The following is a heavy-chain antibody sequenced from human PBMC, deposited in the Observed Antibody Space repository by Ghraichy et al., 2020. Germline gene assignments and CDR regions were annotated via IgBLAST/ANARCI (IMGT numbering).Heavy chain of an antibody. CDR2: IRGKANSYAT. CDR3: TRTIVGATTCDY. V-gene: IGHV3-73*01. Sequence: GGSLILSCAASGFTFSGSAMHWVRQASGKGLEWVGRIRGKANSYATAYAASVKGRFTISRDDSKNTAYLQMNSLKTEDTAIYYCTRTIVGATTCDYWGQGTLVTVSS. J-gene: IGHJ4*02. D-gene: IGHD1-26*01. CDR1: GFTFSGSA.